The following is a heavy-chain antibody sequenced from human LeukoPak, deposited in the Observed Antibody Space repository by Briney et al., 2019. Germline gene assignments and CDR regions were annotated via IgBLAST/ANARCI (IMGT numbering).Heavy chain of an antibody. Sequence: GASVKVSCKASGGTFSSYAISWVRQAPGQGLEWMGRIIPILGIANYAQKFRGRVTITADKSTSTAYMELSSLRSEDTAVYYCARDPCSSTSCYVSDPWGQGTLVTVSS. V-gene: IGHV1-69*04. CDR3: ARDPCSSTSCYVSDP. CDR2: IIPILGIA. J-gene: IGHJ5*02. CDR1: GGTFSSYA. D-gene: IGHD2-2*01.